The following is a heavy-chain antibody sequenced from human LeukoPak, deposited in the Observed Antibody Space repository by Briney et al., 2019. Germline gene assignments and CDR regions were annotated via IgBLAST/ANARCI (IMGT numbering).Heavy chain of an antibody. V-gene: IGHV3-11*01. Sequence: PGGSLRLSCAASGFTFSDYCMSWIRQAPGKGLEWVSYISSSGSTIYYADSVKGRFTISRDNAKNSLYLQMNSLRAEDTAVYYCARELIAARPPVDYYYYYMDVWGKGTTVTVSS. D-gene: IGHD6-6*01. CDR2: ISSSGSTI. J-gene: IGHJ6*03. CDR1: GFTFSDYC. CDR3: ARELIAARPPVDYYYYYMDV.